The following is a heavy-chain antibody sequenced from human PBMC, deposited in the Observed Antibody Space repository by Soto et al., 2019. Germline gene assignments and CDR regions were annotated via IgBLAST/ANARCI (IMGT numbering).Heavy chain of an antibody. CDR2: ISYDGSNK. CDR1: GFTFSSYA. Sequence: QVQLVESGGGVVQPGRSLRLSCAASGFTFSSYAMHWVRQAPGKGLEWVAVISYDGSNKYYADSVKGRFTISRDNSKNTLYLQMNSLRAEDTAVYYCASEIIAAAGTEGDYWGQGTLVTVSS. J-gene: IGHJ4*02. D-gene: IGHD6-13*01. V-gene: IGHV3-30-3*01. CDR3: ASEIIAAAGTEGDY.